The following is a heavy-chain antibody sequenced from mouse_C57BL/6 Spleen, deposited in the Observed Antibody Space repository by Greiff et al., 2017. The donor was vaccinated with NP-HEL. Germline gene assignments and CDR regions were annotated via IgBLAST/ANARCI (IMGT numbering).Heavy chain of an antibody. CDR2: IDPEDGET. CDR1: GFNIKDYY. CDR3: AIPSSSAWFAY. Sequence: DVKLVESGAELVKPGASVKLSCTASGFNIKDYYMHWVKQRTEQGLEWIGRIDPEDGETKYAPKFQGKATITADTSSNTAYLQLSSLTSEDTAVCYCAIPSSSAWFAYWGQGTLVTVSA. V-gene: IGHV14-2*01. D-gene: IGHD3-1*01. J-gene: IGHJ3*01.